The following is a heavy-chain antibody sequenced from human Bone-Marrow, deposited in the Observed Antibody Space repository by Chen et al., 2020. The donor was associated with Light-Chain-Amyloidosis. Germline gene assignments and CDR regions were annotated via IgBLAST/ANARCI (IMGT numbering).Heavy chain of an antibody. J-gene: IGHJ4*02. CDR3: ARWLRFDSRGYPFDY. V-gene: IGHV4-39*01. CDR2: IYYSGST. D-gene: IGHD3-22*01. Sequence: QLQLQESGPGLVKPSESLSLTCTVSGGSISSSGYYWAWIRQPPGNGLEWIGTIYYSGSTQYNPSLESRVTMSVDTSENQFSLKLSSVTAADTAIYYCARWLRFDSRGYPFDYWGQGTLVTVSS. CDR1: GGSISSSGYY.